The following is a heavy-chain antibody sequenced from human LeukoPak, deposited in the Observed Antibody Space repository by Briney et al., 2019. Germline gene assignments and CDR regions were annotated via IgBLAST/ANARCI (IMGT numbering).Heavy chain of an antibody. J-gene: IGHJ4*02. V-gene: IGHV3-30*04. CDR1: EFTFSSYA. CDR3: ARATTFYYGAGSFAPYYFDY. Sequence: PGGSLRLSCAASEFTFSSYAMHWVRQAPGKGLEWVAVIAYDGSYNYYADCVNGRFTISRDNSKNTLILQMNSLRAEDTAVYYCARATTFYYGAGSFAPYYFDYWGQGTLVTVSS. D-gene: IGHD3-10*01. CDR2: IAYDGSYN.